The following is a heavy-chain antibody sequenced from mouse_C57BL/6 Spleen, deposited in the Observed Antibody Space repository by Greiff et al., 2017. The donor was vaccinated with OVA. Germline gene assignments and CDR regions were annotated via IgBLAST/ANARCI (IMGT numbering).Heavy chain of an antibody. CDR2: IYPGSGST. Sequence: QVQLQQPGAELVKPGASVKMSCKASGYTFTSYWITWVKQRPGQGLEWIGDIYPGSGSTNYNEKFKSKATLTVDTSSSTAYMQLSSLTSEDSAVYYCARDTGVARGDYWYFDVWGTGTTVTVSS. J-gene: IGHJ1*03. D-gene: IGHD1-1*01. CDR3: ARDTGVARGDYWYFDV. CDR1: GYTFTSYW. V-gene: IGHV1-55*01.